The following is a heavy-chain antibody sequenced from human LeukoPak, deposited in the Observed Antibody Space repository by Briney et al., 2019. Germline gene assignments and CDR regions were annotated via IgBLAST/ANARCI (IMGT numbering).Heavy chain of an antibody. J-gene: IGHJ4*02. Sequence: GGSLRLSCAASGFTFSSYAMHWVRQAPGKGLEWVAVISYDGSNKYYADSVKGRFTISRDNSKNTLYLQMNSLRAEDTAVYYCARGEQYQLLSFDHWGQGTLVTVSS. CDR3: ARGEQYQLLSFDH. CDR1: GFTFSSYA. CDR2: ISYDGSNK. V-gene: IGHV3-30-3*01. D-gene: IGHD2-2*01.